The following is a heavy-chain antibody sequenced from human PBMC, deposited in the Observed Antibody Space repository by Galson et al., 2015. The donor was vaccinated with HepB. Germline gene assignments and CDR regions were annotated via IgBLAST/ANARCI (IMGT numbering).Heavy chain of an antibody. CDR1: GFTFSSYS. Sequence: SLRLSCAASGFTFSSYSMNWVRQAPGKGLEWVSSISSSSSYIYYADSVKGRFTISRDNAKNSLYLQMNSLRAEDTAVYYCARDLGGYSYGCYFDYWGQGTLVTVSS. D-gene: IGHD5-18*01. J-gene: IGHJ4*02. CDR3: ARDLGGYSYGCYFDY. CDR2: ISSSSSYI. V-gene: IGHV3-21*06.